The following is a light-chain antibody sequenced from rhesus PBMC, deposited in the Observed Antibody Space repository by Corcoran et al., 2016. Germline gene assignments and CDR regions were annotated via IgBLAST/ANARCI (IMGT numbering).Light chain of an antibody. J-gene: IGKJ4*01. Sequence: DVVMTQSPLSLPITRGQPASISCRSSQSLVHSDGKTYLNWLQKKPGTHPRRLIYQVSNRDAGAPDRFRGRGEGTVFTLKISEVETEYVGIYHYIQTSHWPLTFGGWTKVEL. V-gene: IGKV2S9*01. CDR3: IQTSHWPLT. CDR1: QSLVHSDGKTY. CDR2: QVS.